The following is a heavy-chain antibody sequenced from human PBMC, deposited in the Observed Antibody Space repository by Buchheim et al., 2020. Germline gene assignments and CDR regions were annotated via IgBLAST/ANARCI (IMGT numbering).Heavy chain of an antibody. D-gene: IGHD3-22*01. J-gene: IGHJ6*02. CDR2: INPSGGST. Sequence: QVQLVQSGAEVKKPGPSVKVSCKASGYTFTSYYMHWVRQAPGQGLEWMGMINPSGGSTTYAQKLQGRVTMTRDTSTSTVYMELSSLRSEDTAVYYCAKGYYDSSHYYYNWFGMDVWGQGTT. V-gene: IGHV1-46*01. CDR3: AKGYYDSSHYYYNWFGMDV. CDR1: GYTFTSYY.